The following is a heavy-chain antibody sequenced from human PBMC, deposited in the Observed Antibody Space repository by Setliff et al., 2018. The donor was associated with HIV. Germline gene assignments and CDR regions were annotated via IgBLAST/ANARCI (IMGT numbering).Heavy chain of an antibody. CDR3: ARDPKLSTSGDLEY. Sequence: SETLSLTCTVSGGSISSSSYYWGWIRQPPGKGLEWIGSIYYSGRTNYNTSLKSRVTISVDTSKNQFSLKLSSVTAADTAVYYCARDPKLSTSGDLEYWGQGTLVTVSS. J-gene: IGHJ4*02. CDR2: IYYSGRT. V-gene: IGHV4-39*02. CDR1: GGSISSSSYY. D-gene: IGHD5-12*01.